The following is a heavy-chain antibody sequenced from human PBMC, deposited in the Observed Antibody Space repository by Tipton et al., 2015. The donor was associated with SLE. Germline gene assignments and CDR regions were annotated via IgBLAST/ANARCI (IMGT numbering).Heavy chain of an antibody. D-gene: IGHD1-26*01. Sequence: SLRLSCAASGFTFSSSWMHWVRQVPGKGLVWVSRINSDGSRTNYADSVKGRFTISRDNAKNTLFLQMNSLRADDTAVYFCTRAPWGAMDVWGQGTSVTVSS. CDR1: GFTFSSSW. CDR3: TRAPWGAMDV. CDR2: INSDGSRT. V-gene: IGHV3-74*01. J-gene: IGHJ6*02.